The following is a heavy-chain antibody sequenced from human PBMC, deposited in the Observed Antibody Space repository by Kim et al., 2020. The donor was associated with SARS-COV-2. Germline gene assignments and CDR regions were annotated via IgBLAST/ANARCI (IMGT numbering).Heavy chain of an antibody. CDR2: ISYDGSNK. J-gene: IGHJ5*02. D-gene: IGHD1-26*01. Sequence: GGSLRLSCAASGFTFSSYAMHWVRQAPGKGLEWVAVISYDGSNKYYADSVKGRFTISRDNSKNTLYLQMNSLRAEDTAVYYCARAASGSYSSWFDPWRQG. CDR3: ARAASGSYSSWFDP. CDR1: GFTFSSYA. V-gene: IGHV3-30-3*01.